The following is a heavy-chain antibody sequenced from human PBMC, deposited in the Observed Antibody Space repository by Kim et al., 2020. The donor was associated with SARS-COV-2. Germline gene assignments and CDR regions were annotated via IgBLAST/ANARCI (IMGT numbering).Heavy chain of an antibody. V-gene: IGHV3-30*04. D-gene: IGHD1-26*01. Sequence: GGSLRLSCAASGFTFSSYAMHWVRQAPGKGLEWVAVISYDGSNKYYADSVKGRFTISRDNSKTTLYLQMNSLRAEDTAVYYCASMWEHSGYFDYWGQGTLSPSPQ. CDR1: GFTFSSYA. CDR2: ISYDGSNK. J-gene: IGHJ4*02. CDR3: ASMWEHSGYFDY.